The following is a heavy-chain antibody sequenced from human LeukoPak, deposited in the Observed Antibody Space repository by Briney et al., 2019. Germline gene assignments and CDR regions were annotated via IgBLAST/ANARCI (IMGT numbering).Heavy chain of an antibody. D-gene: IGHD4-23*01. CDR2: IYSGGST. Sequence: GGSLRLSCAASGFIFSGSAMHWVRQASGKGLEWVSVIYSGGSTYYADSVKGRFTISRDNSKNTLYLQMNSLRAEDTAVYYCARDRVGTDAFDIWGQGTMVTVSS. CDR3: ARDRVGTDAFDI. CDR1: GFIFSGSA. V-gene: IGHV3-66*01. J-gene: IGHJ3*02.